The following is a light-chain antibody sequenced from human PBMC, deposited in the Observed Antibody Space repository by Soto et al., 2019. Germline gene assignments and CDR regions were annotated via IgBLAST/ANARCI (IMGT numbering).Light chain of an antibody. CDR2: GAT. CDR1: QTISTY. Sequence: DIQMTQSPSSLSASVGDRVTITCRASQTISTYLNWYQQKPGKAPNLLIYGATSLQSGAPSRFSGSGSGTGFTLTITSLQPGDFATYYCQQSYSTPKTFGQGTKV. V-gene: IGKV1-39*01. CDR3: QQSYSTPKT. J-gene: IGKJ1*01.